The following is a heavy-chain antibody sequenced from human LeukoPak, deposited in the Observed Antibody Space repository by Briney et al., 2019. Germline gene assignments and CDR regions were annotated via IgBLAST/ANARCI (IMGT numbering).Heavy chain of an antibody. Sequence: GGSLRLSCAASGFSFSSYAMSWVRQAPGKGLECVSAITGSGSSTFYADAVKGRFTISKDNSKNTLYLQMNSLRAEDTAVYYCAKRVSGWYLVDYWGQGALVTVSS. CDR3: AKRVSGWYLVDY. D-gene: IGHD6-19*01. J-gene: IGHJ4*02. CDR2: ITGSGSST. CDR1: GFSFSSYA. V-gene: IGHV3-23*01.